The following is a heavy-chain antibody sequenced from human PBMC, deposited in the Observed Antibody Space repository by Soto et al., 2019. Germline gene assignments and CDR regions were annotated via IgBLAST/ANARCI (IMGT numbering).Heavy chain of an antibody. Sequence: ASVKVSCKAYGYTFTDYFIHWVRQAPGQGLEWMGLVKSSGGGTVYAQDFQGRITMTRDTSTSTAYMEVSSLRPGDTAVYYCARHEATLLRGIITSAYNFDPWGQGTPVTVSS. V-gene: IGHV1-46*01. D-gene: IGHD3-10*01. J-gene: IGHJ5*02. CDR2: VKSSGGGT. CDR3: ARHEATLLRGIITSAYNFDP. CDR1: GYTFTDYF.